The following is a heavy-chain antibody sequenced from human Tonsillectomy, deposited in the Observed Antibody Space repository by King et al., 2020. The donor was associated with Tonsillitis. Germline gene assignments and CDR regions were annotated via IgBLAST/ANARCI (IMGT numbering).Heavy chain of an antibody. Sequence: VQLVESGGGLVQPGGSLRLSCAASCFTFSDYWMNWVRQAPGKGLVWVSRINTDGNSTTYADAVKGRFTLSREHANNTQYLQMNCLRAEDTAVYYCARDGYSRSFDYCGQGTLVTVSS. V-gene: IGHV3-74*01. J-gene: IGHJ4*02. CDR1: CFTFSDYW. D-gene: IGHD4-11*01. CDR3: ARDGYSRSFDY. CDR2: INTDGNST.